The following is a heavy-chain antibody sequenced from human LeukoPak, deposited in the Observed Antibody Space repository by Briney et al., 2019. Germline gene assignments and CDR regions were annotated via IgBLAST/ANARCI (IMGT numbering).Heavy chain of an antibody. CDR3: ARCPDSGWHNWFDP. J-gene: IGHJ5*02. CDR1: GGTFSSYA. V-gene: IGHV1-69*05. D-gene: IGHD6-19*01. CDR2: IIPIFGTA. Sequence: SVKVSCKASGGTFSSYAINWVRQAPGQGLEWMGGIIPIFGTANYAQKFQGRVTITTDESTSTAYMELSSLRSEDTAVYYCARCPDSGWHNWFDPWGQGTLVTVSS.